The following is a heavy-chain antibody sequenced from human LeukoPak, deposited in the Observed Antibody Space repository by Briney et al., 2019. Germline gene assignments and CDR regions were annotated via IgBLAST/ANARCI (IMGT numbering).Heavy chain of an antibody. CDR2: IYSGGST. V-gene: IGHV3-53*01. Sequence: GGSLRLSCAASGFTVSSNYMSWVRQAPGKGLEWVSVIYSGGSTYHADSVKGRFTISRDNPKNTLYLQMNSLRAEDTAVYYCARGGSPHYMDVWGKGTTVTVSS. CDR3: ARGGSPHYMDV. D-gene: IGHD3-10*01. J-gene: IGHJ6*03. CDR1: GFTVSSNY.